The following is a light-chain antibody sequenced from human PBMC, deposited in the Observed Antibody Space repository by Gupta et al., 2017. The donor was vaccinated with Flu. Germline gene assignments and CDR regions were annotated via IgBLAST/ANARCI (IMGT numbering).Light chain of an antibody. CDR2: KAS. CDR3: QQHKSYSRVT. V-gene: IGKV1-5*03. Sequence: ERVTIVGRDSESISTWLAWYQLNPGKAPKLLIYKASNLGSGVPSRFSGSGSGTEFTLTISSLQPDDFAAYYCQQHKSYSRVTFGPGTRVDVK. CDR1: ESISTW. J-gene: IGKJ3*01.